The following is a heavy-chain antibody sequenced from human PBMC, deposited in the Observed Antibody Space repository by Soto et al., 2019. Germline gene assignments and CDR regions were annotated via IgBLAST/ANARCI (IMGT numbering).Heavy chain of an antibody. V-gene: IGHV1-18*01. CDR3: ASREKLWSVHSY. CDR2: ISAYNGNT. Sequence: VKVSCKASGYTFTSYGISWVRQAPGQGLEWMGWISAYNGNTNYAQKLQGRVTMTTDTSTSTAYMELRSLRSDDTAVYYCASREKLWSVHSYWGQGTLVIVSS. CDR1: GYTFTSYG. D-gene: IGHD3-3*01. J-gene: IGHJ4*02.